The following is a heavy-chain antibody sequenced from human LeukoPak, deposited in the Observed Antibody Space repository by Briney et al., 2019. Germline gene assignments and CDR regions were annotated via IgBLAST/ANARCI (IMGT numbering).Heavy chain of an antibody. D-gene: IGHD6-19*01. J-gene: IGHJ4*02. CDR2: ISWNSGSI. CDR1: GFTFDDYA. Sequence: PGGSLRLSCAASGFTFDDYAMHWVRQAPGKGLEWVSGISWNSGSIGYADSVKGRFTISRDNAKNSLYLQMNSLRAEDMALYYCAKDITWYSSGFDYWGQGTLVTVSS. CDR3: AKDITWYSSGFDY. V-gene: IGHV3-9*03.